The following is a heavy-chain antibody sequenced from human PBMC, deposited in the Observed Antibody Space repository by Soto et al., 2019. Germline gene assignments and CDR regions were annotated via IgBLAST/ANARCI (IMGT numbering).Heavy chain of an antibody. V-gene: IGHV4-31*03. Sequence: SETLSLTCSVSGDSISNNGYYRNWIRQRPGKGLEWIGYIYYSGSPYYNLSLKSRVTISLDTSKNQFSLTLSSVTPADTAVYYCARIRRDRGWMDVWGQGTTVTVSS. J-gene: IGHJ6*02. CDR1: GDSISNNGYY. D-gene: IGHD3-22*01. CDR2: IYYSGSP. CDR3: ARIRRDRGWMDV.